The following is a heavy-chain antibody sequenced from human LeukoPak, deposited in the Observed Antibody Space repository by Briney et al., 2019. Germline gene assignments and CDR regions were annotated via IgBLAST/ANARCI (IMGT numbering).Heavy chain of an antibody. J-gene: IGHJ5*02. CDR3: ARRGTTYCTVDSCHPNWFDP. V-gene: IGHV3-33*01. Sequence: GSLRLSCAASGFTFSSYGMHWVRQAPGKGLEWVALIWYDGSNKYYADSVKGRFTISRDNAKNSLYLLMNSLRAEDTAVYYCARRGTTYCTVDSCHPNWFDPWGQGTLVTVSS. D-gene: IGHD2-15*01. CDR1: GFTFSSYG. CDR2: IWYDGSNK.